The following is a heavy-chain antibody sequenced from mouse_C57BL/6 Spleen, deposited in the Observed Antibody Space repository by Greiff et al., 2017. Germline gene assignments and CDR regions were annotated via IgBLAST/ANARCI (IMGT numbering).Heavy chain of an antibody. D-gene: IGHD4-1*01. J-gene: IGHJ2*01. CDR3: TRQTGPFDY. CDR2: IRNKDNNHAT. Sequence: EVQLQQSGGGLVQPGGSMKLSCAASGFTFSDSWMDWVRQSPEKGLEWVAEIRNKDNNHATYYAESVKGRFTISRDDSKSSVYLQMNSLRAEDTGIYYCTRQTGPFDYWGQGTTLTVSS. V-gene: IGHV6-6*01. CDR1: GFTFSDSW.